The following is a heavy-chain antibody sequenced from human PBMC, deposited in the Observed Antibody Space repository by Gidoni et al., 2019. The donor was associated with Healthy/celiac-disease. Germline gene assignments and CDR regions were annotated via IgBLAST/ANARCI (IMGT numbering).Heavy chain of an antibody. D-gene: IGHD3-3*01. CDR1: GGTFSSYA. CDR3: ARVGRTYYDFWSGYFTNYYYYGMDV. V-gene: IGHV1-69*01. Sequence: QVQLVQSGAEVKKPGSSVKVSCKASGGTFSSYAISWVRQAPGQGLEWMGGIIPIFGTANYAQKLQGRVTITADEATSTADMELSSLRSEDTAVYYCARVGRTYYDFWSGYFTNYYYYGMDVWGQGTTVTVSS. J-gene: IGHJ6*02. CDR2: IIPIFGTA.